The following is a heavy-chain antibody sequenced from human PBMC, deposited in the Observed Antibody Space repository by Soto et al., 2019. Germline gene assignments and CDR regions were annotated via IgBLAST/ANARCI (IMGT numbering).Heavy chain of an antibody. J-gene: IGHJ6*02. CDR2: IIPIFGTA. V-gene: IGHV1-69*13. Sequence: ASVKVSCKASGGTFSSYAISWVRQAPGQGLEWMGGIIPIFGTANYAQKFQGRVTITADESTSTAYMELSSLRSEDTAVYYCARGEYSSGWAPHYYGMDVWGQGTTVTVSS. D-gene: IGHD6-19*01. CDR1: GGTFSSYA. CDR3: ARGEYSSGWAPHYYGMDV.